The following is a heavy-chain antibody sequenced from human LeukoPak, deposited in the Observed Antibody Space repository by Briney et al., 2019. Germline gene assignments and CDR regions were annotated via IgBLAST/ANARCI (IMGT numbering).Heavy chain of an antibody. CDR2: IYSGGST. J-gene: IGHJ4*02. CDR1: GFTVSSNY. CDR3: ARAQDPYYDILTGFDY. D-gene: IGHD3-9*01. V-gene: IGHV3-53*01. Sequence: PGGSLRLSCAASGFTVSSNYMSWVRQAPGKGLEWVSVIYSGGSTYCADSVKGRFTISRDNSKNTLYLQMNSLRAEDTAVYYCARAQDPYYDILTGFDYWGQGTLVTVSS.